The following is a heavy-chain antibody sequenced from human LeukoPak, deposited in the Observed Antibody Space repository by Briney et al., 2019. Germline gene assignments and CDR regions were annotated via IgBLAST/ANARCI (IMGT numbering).Heavy chain of an antibody. CDR1: GYTLTEMS. D-gene: IGHD2-2*01. CDR3: TTCLNGAGQPVAIYYYGMDV. J-gene: IGHJ6*02. V-gene: IGHV1-24*01. CDR2: FDPEDGET. Sequence: GASVKVSRKVSGYTLTEMSIHWVRQAPGGAVEGMGGFDPEDGETVYAPKFQGRVTMTEDTSADTAYMELSSPRSEDTAVYYCTTCLNGAGQPVAIYYYGMDVWGQGTTVTVSS.